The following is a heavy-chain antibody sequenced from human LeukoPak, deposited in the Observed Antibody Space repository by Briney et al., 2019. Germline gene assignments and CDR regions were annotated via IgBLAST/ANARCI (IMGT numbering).Heavy chain of an antibody. CDR1: GYSISSGYY. Sequence: SETLSLTCTVSGYSISSGYYWGWIRQPPGKGLEWIGSIYHSGSTYYNPSLKSRVTISVDTSKNQFSLKLSSVTAADTAVYYCARDSNYDSRAFDCWGQGTLVTVSS. V-gene: IGHV4-38-2*02. CDR2: IYHSGST. D-gene: IGHD3-22*01. CDR3: ARDSNYDSRAFDC. J-gene: IGHJ4*02.